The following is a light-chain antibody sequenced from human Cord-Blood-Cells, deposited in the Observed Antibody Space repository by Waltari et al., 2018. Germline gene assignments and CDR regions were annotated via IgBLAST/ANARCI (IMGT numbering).Light chain of an antibody. J-gene: IGLJ3*02. V-gene: IGLV1-40*01. CDR2: GNS. CDR3: QSYDSSLSGSV. CDR1: SSTIGAGYD. Sequence: QSVLTQPPSVSVAPGQRVTISCTGSSSTIGAGYDVHWYQQLPGTAPKLLIYGNSNRPSGVPDRFSGSKSGTSASLAITGLQAEDEADYYCQSYDSSLSGSVFGGGTKLTVL.